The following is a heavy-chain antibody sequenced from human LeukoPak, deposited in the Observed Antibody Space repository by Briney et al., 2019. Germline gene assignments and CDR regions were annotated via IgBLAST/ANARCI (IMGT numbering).Heavy chain of an antibody. CDR2: INHSGST. J-gene: IGHJ6*03. CDR3: AREVRGSGSYYKSGGGPYYYYYYMDV. CDR1: GGSFSGYY. Sequence: SETLSLTCAVYGGSFSGYYWSWIRQPPGKGLEWIGEINHSGSTNYNSSLKSRVTISVDTSKNQFSLKLSSVTAADTAVYYCAREVRGSGSYYKSGGGPYYYYYYMDVWGKGTTVTISS. V-gene: IGHV4-34*01. D-gene: IGHD3-10*01.